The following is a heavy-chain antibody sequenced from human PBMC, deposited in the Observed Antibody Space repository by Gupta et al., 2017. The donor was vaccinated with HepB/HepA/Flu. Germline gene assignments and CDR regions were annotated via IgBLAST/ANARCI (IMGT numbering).Heavy chain of an antibody. J-gene: IGHJ1*01. V-gene: IGHV3-72*01. D-gene: IGHD3-3*01. Sequence: EVQLVESGGGLVQPGGSLRLSCAASGFTFSDHYMDWVRQAPGKGLEWVARTRNKANSYTTEYAASVKGRFTISRDESQSSLNLQMNSLKIEDTAVYFCVRASLGVEIYFQNWGQGTLVTGSS. CDR2: TRNKANSYTT. CDR1: GFTFSDHY. CDR3: VRASLGVEIYFQN.